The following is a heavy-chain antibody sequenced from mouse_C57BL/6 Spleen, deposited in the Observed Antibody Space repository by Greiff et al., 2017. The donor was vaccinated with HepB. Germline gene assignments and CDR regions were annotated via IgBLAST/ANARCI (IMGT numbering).Heavy chain of an antibody. D-gene: IGHD1-1*02. CDR2: IYPGDGDT. CDR3: VLDMGDY. V-gene: IGHV1-82*01. CDR1: SYAFSSSW. J-gene: IGHJ2*01. Sequence: VQLQQSGPELVKPGASVKISCKASSYAFSSSWMNWVKQRPGKGLEWIGRIYPGDGDTNYNGKFKGKATLTADKSSSTAYMQLSSLTSEDSAVYFCVLDMGDYWGQGTTLTVSS.